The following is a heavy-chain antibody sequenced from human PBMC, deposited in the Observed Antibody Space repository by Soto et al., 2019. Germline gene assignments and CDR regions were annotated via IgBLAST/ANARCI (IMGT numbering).Heavy chain of an antibody. D-gene: IGHD5-12*01. CDR2: ISGGGNDR. CDR1: GFPFCSSA. J-gene: IGHJ4*02. Sequence: GGSLRLSCASSGFPFCSSAMIWVRQTPEKGLEWVAVISGGGNDRYYADCVQGRFTFSRDNSRSILYLQMNSLRADDTAMYFCARSLFMVAPDNEPFDYWGQGTLVTVSS. V-gene: IGHV3-23*01. CDR3: ARSLFMVAPDNEPFDY.